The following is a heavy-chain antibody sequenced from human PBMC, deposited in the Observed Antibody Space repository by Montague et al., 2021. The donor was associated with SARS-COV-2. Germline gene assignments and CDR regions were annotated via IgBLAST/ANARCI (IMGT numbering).Heavy chain of an antibody. CDR1: GDSISSGFYY. D-gene: IGHD3-16*02. CDR2: INHSGKT. Sequence: SETLSLTCTVSGDSISSGFYYWVWVRQPPGKGLDWIVYINHSGKTYYNPSVESRFTIAADTNKNQFSLKVTSVTAADTTVYYGAGRAQGNRSWFFDLWGRGTLVTVSS. V-gene: IGHV4-39*01. J-gene: IGHJ2*01. CDR3: AGRAQGNRSWFFDL.